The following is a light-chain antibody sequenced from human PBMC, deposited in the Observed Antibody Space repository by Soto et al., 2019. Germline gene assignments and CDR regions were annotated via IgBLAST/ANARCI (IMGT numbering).Light chain of an antibody. CDR2: GAS. V-gene: IGKV3-15*01. Sequence: EIMMTQSPVTLSVSPGEIATLSCRASQSVNSNLAWYQQKPGQAPRLLIYGASTRATGIPASFIGNGSGTEFTLTASSLQPEDFAVYYCQQYNNWPFTFGPGTKVDNK. J-gene: IGKJ3*01. CDR1: QSVNSN. CDR3: QQYNNWPFT.